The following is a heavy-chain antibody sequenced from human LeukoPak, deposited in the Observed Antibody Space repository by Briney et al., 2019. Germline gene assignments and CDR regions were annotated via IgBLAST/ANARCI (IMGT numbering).Heavy chain of an antibody. Sequence: GGSLRLSCAASGFTFSSYAMSWARQAPGKGLEWVSALYGSGETTYYADSVKGRFTVSRDNSKNTLYLQMDGLRAEDTAVYYCEKMAGMTRQVYYMDVWGKGATVTVSS. V-gene: IGHV3-23*01. CDR2: LYGSGETT. J-gene: IGHJ6*03. CDR3: EKMAGMTRQVYYMDV. D-gene: IGHD1-1*01. CDR1: GFTFSSYA.